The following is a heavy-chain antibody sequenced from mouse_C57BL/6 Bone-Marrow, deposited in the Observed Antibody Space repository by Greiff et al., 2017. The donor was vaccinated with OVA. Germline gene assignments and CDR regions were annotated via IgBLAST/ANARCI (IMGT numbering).Heavy chain of an antibody. CDR1: GFTFSSYA. J-gene: IGHJ3*01. D-gene: IGHD2-4*01. V-gene: IGHV5-4*01. Sequence: EVQRVESGGGLVKPGGSLKLSCAASGFTFSSYAMSWVRQTPEKRLEWVATISDGGSYTYYPDNVKGRFTISRDNAKNNLYLQMSHLKSEDTAMYYCARYDYDGGFAYWGQGTLVTVSA. CDR2: ISDGGSYT. CDR3: ARYDYDGGFAY.